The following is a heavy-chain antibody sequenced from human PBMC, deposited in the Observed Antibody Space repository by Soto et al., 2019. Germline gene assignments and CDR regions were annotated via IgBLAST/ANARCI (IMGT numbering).Heavy chain of an antibody. Sequence: EVQLLESGGGLVQPGGSLRLSCAASGFTFSNYAMSWVRQAPGMGLEWVSTLGVRSTYYADSVKGRFTISRDNSNIALYLQMNSLRVGDTAVYYCAKGTLVKPPGTRAFDVWGQGTMVIVSS. CDR3: AKGTLVKPPGTRAFDV. J-gene: IGHJ3*01. CDR1: GFTFSNYA. D-gene: IGHD6-13*01. CDR2: LGVRST. V-gene: IGHV3-23*01.